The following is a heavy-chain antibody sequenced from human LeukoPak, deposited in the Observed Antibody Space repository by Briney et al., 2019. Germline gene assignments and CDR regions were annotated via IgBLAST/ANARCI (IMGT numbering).Heavy chain of an antibody. Sequence: ASVKVSCKVSGYTLTELSMHWVRQAPGKGLEWMGGFDPEDGETIYAQKFQGRVTMTRDTSISTAYMELSRLRSDDTAVYYCARIAVAGNFDYWGQGTLVTVSS. J-gene: IGHJ4*02. CDR2: FDPEDGET. D-gene: IGHD6-19*01. CDR3: ARIAVAGNFDY. CDR1: GYTLTELS. V-gene: IGHV1-24*01.